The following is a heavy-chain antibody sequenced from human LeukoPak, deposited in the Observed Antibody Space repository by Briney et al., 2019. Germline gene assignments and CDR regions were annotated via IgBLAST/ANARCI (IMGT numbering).Heavy chain of an antibody. V-gene: IGHV3-15*07. CDR1: YFTFTNTW. Sequence: PGGSLRLSCTASYFTFTNTWMNWVRQAPGKGLEWVGRIKSEIDGGTTDYAAPVQGRFTISRDDSQATLYLQMNSLKTEDTAVYYCTTGGDVIVTGTRAFDIWGQGTTVTVSS. CDR2: IKSEIDGGTT. CDR3: TTGGDVIVTGTRAFDI. D-gene: IGHD1-7*01. J-gene: IGHJ3*02.